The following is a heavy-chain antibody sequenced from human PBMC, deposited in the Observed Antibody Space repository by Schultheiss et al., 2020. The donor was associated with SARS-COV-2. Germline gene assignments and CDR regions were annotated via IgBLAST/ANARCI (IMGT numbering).Heavy chain of an antibody. V-gene: IGHV3-21*01. D-gene: IGHD5-18*01. J-gene: IGHJ4*02. CDR3: ARAIRYGYSGDY. CDR2: ISSSSSYI. CDR1: GFTFSSYS. Sequence: GGSLRLSCAASGFTFSSYSMNWVRQAPGKGLEWVSSISSSSSYIYYADSVKGRFTISRDNAKNSLYLQMNSLRAEDTAVYYCARAIRYGYSGDYWGQGTLGTVS.